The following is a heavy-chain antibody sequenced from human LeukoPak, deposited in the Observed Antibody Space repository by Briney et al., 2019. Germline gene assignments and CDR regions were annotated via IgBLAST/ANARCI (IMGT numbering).Heavy chain of an antibody. D-gene: IGHD6-13*01. CDR2: IYPGDSDT. V-gene: IGHV5-51*01. CDR1: GYSFTSYW. Sequence: GESLKISCKGSGYSFTSYWIGWVRQMPGKGLEWMGIIYPGDSDTRYSPSFQGQVTISADKSISTAYLQWSSLKASDTAMYYCARQYSSSWFPLHFDYWGQGTLVTVSS. J-gene: IGHJ4*02. CDR3: ARQYSSSWFPLHFDY.